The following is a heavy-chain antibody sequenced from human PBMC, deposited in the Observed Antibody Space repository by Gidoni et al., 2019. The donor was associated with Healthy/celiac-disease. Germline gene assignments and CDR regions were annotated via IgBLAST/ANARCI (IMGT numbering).Heavy chain of an antibody. D-gene: IGHD2-15*01. CDR1: GFPFSSYG. V-gene: IGHV3-33*01. J-gene: IGHJ4*02. Sequence: QVQLVESGGGVVQPGRSLRLSGAASGFPFSSYGMHWVRQAPGKGLEWVAVIWYDGRNKYYADSVNGLFTISRDNSKNTLYLKMNSLRAEDTAVYYCARVYCSGGSCYFDYWGQGTLVTVSS. CDR2: IWYDGRNK. CDR3: ARVYCSGGSCYFDY.